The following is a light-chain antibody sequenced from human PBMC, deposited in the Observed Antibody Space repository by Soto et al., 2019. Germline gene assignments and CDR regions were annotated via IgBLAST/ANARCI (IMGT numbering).Light chain of an antibody. J-gene: IGKJ2*01. CDR2: GAS. Sequence: IVLIQSPGTLSVARGERATLACPASQGVSSNYLAWYQQRLGQAPRLLIYGASSGATGIPDRFSGSGSGTDFTLTISRLEPEDFAIYYCQQYGGVPYTFGQGTKVDIK. CDR1: QGVSSNY. CDR3: QQYGGVPYT. V-gene: IGKV3-20*01.